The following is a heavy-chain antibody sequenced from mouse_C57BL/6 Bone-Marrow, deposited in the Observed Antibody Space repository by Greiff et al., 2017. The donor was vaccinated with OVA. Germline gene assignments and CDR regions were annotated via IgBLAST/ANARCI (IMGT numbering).Heavy chain of an antibody. CDR1: GYTFTDYN. Sequence: VQLKESGPELVKPGASVKMSCKASGYTFTDYNMHWVKQSHGKSLEWIGYINPNNGGTSYNQKFKGKATLTVNKSSSTAYMELRSLTSEDSAVYYCAREGITTVVATFDYWGQGTTLTVSS. V-gene: IGHV1-22*01. J-gene: IGHJ2*01. CDR2: INPNNGGT. CDR3: AREGITTVVATFDY. D-gene: IGHD1-1*01.